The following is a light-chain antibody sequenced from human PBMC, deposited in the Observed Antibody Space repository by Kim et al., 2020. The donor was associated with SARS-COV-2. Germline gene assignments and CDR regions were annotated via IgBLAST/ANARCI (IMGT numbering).Light chain of an antibody. V-gene: IGLV3-1*01. J-gene: IGLJ1*01. Sequence: SYELTQPPSVSVSPGQTASITCSGDKLGDKYARWYQQKPGQSPVLVIYQDSKRPSGIPERFSGSNSGNTATLPISGTLAMDEADYYCQAWDSSTEVFGTG. CDR1: KLGDKY. CDR2: QDS. CDR3: QAWDSSTEV.